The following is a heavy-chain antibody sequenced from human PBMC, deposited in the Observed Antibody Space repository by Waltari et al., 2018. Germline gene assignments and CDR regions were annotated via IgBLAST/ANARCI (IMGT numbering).Heavy chain of an antibody. CDR3: ARGDDILTGDYKGLDY. Sequence: QVQLVQSGGEVTEPGASVKVSCKASGYTFTSYGIRWVRQAPGQGLEWVGWISGYNGNTNYAQKVQGRVTMTTDTSTRTAYMELRSLRSDDTAVYYCARGDDILTGDYKGLDYWGQGTLVTVSS. V-gene: IGHV1-18*01. CDR1: GYTFTSYG. D-gene: IGHD3-9*01. CDR2: ISGYNGNT. J-gene: IGHJ4*02.